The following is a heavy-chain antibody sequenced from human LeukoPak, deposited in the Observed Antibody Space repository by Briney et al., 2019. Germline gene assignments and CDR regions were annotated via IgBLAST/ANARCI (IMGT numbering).Heavy chain of an antibody. J-gene: IGHJ4*02. CDR1: GGSISNNY. D-gene: IGHD6-13*01. CDR2: THDSGNS. V-gene: IGHV4-59*13. CDR3: ARDRSAAPADY. Sequence: SETLSLTCTVSGGSISNNYWAWIRQPPGKGLEWIGYTHDSGNSNYNPSLRSRVTISIDTSKNQFSLKLTSVTAADTAVYYCARDRSAAPADYWGQGTLVTVSS.